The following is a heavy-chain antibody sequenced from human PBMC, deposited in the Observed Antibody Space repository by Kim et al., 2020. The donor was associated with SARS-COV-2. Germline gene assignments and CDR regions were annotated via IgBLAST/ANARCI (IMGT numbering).Heavy chain of an antibody. J-gene: IGHJ3*02. Sequence: LSLTCAASGFTFSSYWMHWVRQAPGKGLVWVSRINSDGSSTSYADSVKGRFTISRDNAKNTLYLQMNSLRAEDTAVYYCARGGYSSSWNPFDAFDIWGQGTMVTVSS. CDR1: GFTFSSYW. V-gene: IGHV3-74*01. CDR3: ARGGYSSSWNPFDAFDI. D-gene: IGHD6-13*01. CDR2: INSDGSST.